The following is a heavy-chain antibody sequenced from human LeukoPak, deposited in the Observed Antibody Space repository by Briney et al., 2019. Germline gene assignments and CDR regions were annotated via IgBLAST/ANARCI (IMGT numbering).Heavy chain of an antibody. D-gene: IGHD3-22*01. CDR2: IRQDGGEK. J-gene: IGHJ4*02. Sequence: PGGSLRLSCAASGFTFSNSWMSWVRQAPGKGLEWVANIRQDGGEKYYVDSVKGRLTISRDNAKNSLYLQMDSLRVEDTAVYFCAKRGVVIRVILVGFHKAAYYFDSWGQGALVTVSS. CDR3: AKRGVVIRVILVGFHKAAYYFDS. V-gene: IGHV3-7*01. CDR1: GFTFSNSW.